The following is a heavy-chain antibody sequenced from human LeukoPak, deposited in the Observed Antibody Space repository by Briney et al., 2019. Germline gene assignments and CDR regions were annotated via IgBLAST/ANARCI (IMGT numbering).Heavy chain of an antibody. CDR1: GGSISSGSYY. J-gene: IGHJ5*02. D-gene: IGHD6-19*01. V-gene: IGHV4-61*02. CDR2: IYTSGST. Sequence: SETLSLTCTVSGGSISSGSYYWSWIRQPAGKGLEWIGRIYTSGSTNYNPSLKSRVTISVDTSKNQFSLKLSSVTAADTAVYYCAGEGRYSSSLDPWGQGTLVTVSS. CDR3: AGEGRYSSSLDP.